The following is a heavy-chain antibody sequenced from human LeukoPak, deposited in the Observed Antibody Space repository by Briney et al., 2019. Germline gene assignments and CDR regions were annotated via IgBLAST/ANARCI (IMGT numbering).Heavy chain of an antibody. CDR1: GGSVTSKH. CDR3: AGQPRMASYFDF. V-gene: IGHV4-4*07. J-gene: IGHJ4*02. CDR2: IQTTGST. D-gene: IGHD5-24*01. Sequence: LETLSLTCTVSGGSVTSKHWSWIRQPAGKGLEWIGRIQTTGSTNYNPTLESRVTMSVDTSKDQLSLRLTSVTAADTAIFYCAGQPRMASYFDFWGQGILVTVSS.